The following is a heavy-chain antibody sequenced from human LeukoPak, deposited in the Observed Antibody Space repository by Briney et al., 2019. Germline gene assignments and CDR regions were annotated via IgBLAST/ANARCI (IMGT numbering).Heavy chain of an antibody. CDR2: IYTSGST. D-gene: IGHD6-19*01. Sequence: EILSLTCTVSGGSISSYYWSWIRQPAGKGLEWIGRIYTSGSTNYNPSLKSRVTISVDTSKNQFSLKLSSVTAADTAVYYCARIAVDLYYFDYWGQGTLVTVSS. CDR3: ARIAVDLYYFDY. J-gene: IGHJ4*02. V-gene: IGHV4-4*07. CDR1: GGSISSYY.